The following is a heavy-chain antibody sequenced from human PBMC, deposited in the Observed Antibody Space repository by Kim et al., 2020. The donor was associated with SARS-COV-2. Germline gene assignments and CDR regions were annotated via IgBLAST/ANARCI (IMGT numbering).Heavy chain of an antibody. CDR3: ARDRITLLVVASGAFDY. J-gene: IGHJ4*02. V-gene: IGHV3-30-3*01. CDR1: GFTFSSYA. CDR2: IPYDGSNK. Sequence: GGSLRLSCAASGFTFSSYAMNWVRQAPGKGLEWVAYIPYDGSNKFYADSVKGRFTISRDNSKNTLYLQMNSLRAEDTAVYYCARDRITLLVVASGAFDYWGQGTLVTVSS. D-gene: IGHD3-22*01.